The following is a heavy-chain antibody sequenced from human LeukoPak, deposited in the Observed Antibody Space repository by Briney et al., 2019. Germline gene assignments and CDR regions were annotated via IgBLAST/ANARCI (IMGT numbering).Heavy chain of an antibody. Sequence: GGSLRLSCAASGFTFSSYWMSWVRQAPGKGLEWVANIKQDGSEKYYVYSVKGRFTISRDNAKNSLYLQMNGRRAEETAVYYCARDKGPPDYYYYGLDVWGQGTSVTVSS. CDR2: IKQDGSEK. J-gene: IGHJ6*02. CDR1: GFTFSSYW. V-gene: IGHV3-7*04. CDR3: ARDKGPPDYYYYGLDV.